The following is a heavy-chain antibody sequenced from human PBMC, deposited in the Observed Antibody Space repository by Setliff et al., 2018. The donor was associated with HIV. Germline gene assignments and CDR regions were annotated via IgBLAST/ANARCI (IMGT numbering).Heavy chain of an antibody. V-gene: IGHV1-2*02. CDR2: IDPNSGDT. D-gene: IGHD6-13*01. CDR1: GYTFTGYY. J-gene: IGHJ3*02. Sequence: EASVKVSCKASGYTFTGYYLHWVRQAPGQGLEWMGWIDPNSGDTNYEQKFQGRVSMTRDTSISTVYMELSSLRSDDTAVYYCARAAGYSSSWHRYAFEIWGQGTMVTVSS. CDR3: ARAAGYSSSWHRYAFEI.